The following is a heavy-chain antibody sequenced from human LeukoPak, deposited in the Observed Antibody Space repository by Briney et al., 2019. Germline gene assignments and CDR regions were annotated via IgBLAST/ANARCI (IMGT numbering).Heavy chain of an antibody. V-gene: IGHV3-21*01. Sequence: PGGSLRLSCAASGFTFTAYTINWVRQAPGKGLEWVSYISGSTTDIYYADSVKGRFTISRDNAKRSVYLQMNSLRAEDTAVYYCARDTLAAAGTIGFSVWGQGTLVTVSS. CDR2: ISGSTTDI. CDR3: ARDTLAAAGTIGFSV. J-gene: IGHJ4*02. D-gene: IGHD6-13*01. CDR1: GFTFTAYT.